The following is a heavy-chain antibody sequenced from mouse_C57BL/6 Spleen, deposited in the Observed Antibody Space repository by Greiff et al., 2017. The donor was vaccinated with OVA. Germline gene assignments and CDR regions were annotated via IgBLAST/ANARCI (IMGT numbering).Heavy chain of an antibody. V-gene: IGHV1-69*01. Sequence: VQLQQPGAELVMPGASVKLSCKASGYTFTSYWMHWVKQRPGQGLEWIGEIDPSDSYTNYNQKFKGKSTLTVDKSSSTAYMQLSSLTSEDSAVCYCARGGDGAMDYWGQGTSVTVSS. CDR1: GYTFTSYW. J-gene: IGHJ4*01. CDR3: ARGGDGAMDY. CDR2: IDPSDSYT.